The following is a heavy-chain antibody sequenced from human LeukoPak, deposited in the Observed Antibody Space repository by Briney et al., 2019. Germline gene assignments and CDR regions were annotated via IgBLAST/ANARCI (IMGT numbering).Heavy chain of an antibody. V-gene: IGHV4-59*08. Sequence: PSETLSLTCTVSGGSISPYYWSWIKHPQGKDREWIAFIFYSGSTHYNPSLTSRVTISVDTSKNQFSLKLTSVTAADTAVYYCARHSVASPHYFDYWGQGALVTVSS. CDR1: GGSISPYY. J-gene: IGHJ4*02. CDR2: IFYSGST. D-gene: IGHD5/OR15-5a*01. CDR3: ARHSVASPHYFDY.